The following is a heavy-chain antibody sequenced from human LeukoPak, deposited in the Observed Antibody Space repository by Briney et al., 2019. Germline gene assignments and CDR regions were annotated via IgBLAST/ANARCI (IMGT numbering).Heavy chain of an antibody. CDR3: AKDVDIVATVANY. CDR2: ISGSGGST. J-gene: IGHJ4*02. Sequence: GGSLRLPCAASGFTFSSYAMSWVRQAPGKGLEWVSAISGSGGSTYYADSVKDRFTISRDNSKNTLYLQMNSLRAEDTAVYYCAKDVDIVATVANYWGQGTLVTVSS. CDR1: GFTFSSYA. D-gene: IGHD5-12*01. V-gene: IGHV3-23*01.